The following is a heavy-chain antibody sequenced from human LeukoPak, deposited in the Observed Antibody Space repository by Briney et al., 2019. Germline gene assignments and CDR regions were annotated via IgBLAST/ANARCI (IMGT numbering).Heavy chain of an antibody. CDR1: GFTVSINY. Sequence: GGSLRLSCAASGFTVSINYMSWVRQAPGKGLEWVSVIYSGGSTYYADSVKGRFTISRDNSKNTLYLQMNSLRAEDTAVYYCASCSGGSCYFPCLTSWGQGTLVTVSS. CDR2: IYSGGST. D-gene: IGHD2-15*01. CDR3: ASCSGGSCYFPCLTS. J-gene: IGHJ5*02. V-gene: IGHV3-66*01.